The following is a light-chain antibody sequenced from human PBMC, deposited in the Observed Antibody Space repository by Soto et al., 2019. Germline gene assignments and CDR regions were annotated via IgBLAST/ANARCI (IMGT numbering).Light chain of an antibody. CDR3: SSYASSSSYV. Sequence: QSALTQPASVSGSPGQSITISCIGTSSDVGGYNHVSWYQIHPGKAPKLIIYEVTSRPSGVSYRFSGSKSGNSASLTISGLQAEDEADYYCSSYASSSSYVFGGGTKVTVL. CDR2: EVT. V-gene: IGLV2-14*01. J-gene: IGLJ1*01. CDR1: SSDVGGYNH.